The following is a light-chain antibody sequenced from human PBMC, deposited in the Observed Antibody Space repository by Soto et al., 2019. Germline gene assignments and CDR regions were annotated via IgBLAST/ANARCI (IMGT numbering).Light chain of an antibody. J-gene: IGKJ1*01. CDR1: QSVSSSF. V-gene: IGKV3-20*01. CDR2: GAS. CDR3: QQYGSSPQT. Sequence: EIVLTQSPGTLSLSPGERATLSCRASQSVSSSFLAWYQQKPGQAPRLLIYGASSRATGIPDRFSGSGSGTDFTLTISRLEPEDFAVYYCQQYGSSPQTFGQETGVYIK.